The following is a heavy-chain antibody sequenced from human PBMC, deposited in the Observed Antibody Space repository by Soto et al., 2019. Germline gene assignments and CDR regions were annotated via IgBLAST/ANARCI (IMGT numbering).Heavy chain of an antibody. CDR3: ARSVFP. V-gene: IGHV4-31*03. CDR1: GGSISSGGYY. J-gene: IGHJ5*02. Sequence: QVQLQESGPGLVKPSQTQSLTCTVSGGSISSGGYYWNWIRQHPGKVLEWIGYIYYSGSTYYNPSLKRRVSISVDTSKNHFSLKLTSVTAADTAVYYCARSVFPWGRGTLVTVSS. CDR2: IYYSGST.